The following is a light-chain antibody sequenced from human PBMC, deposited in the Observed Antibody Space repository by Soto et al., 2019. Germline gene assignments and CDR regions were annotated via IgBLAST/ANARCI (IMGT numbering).Light chain of an antibody. CDR2: GAS. V-gene: IGKV3-15*01. Sequence: EIVLTQSPATLSVSPGERVTLSCRASQSVDINLAWYQQEPGQAPRLLIYGASTRATDMPGRFSGRGSGTEFTLTINSLQSEDYAVYYCQQYRNWPRRLGQGTKVDTK. CDR1: QSVDIN. J-gene: IGKJ1*01. CDR3: QQYRNWPRR.